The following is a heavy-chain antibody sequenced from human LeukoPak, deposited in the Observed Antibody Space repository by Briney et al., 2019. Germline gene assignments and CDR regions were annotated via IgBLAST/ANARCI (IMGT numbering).Heavy chain of an antibody. CDR3: ARDRSASYRFDY. CDR2: IYTSGST. D-gene: IGHD1-26*01. J-gene: IGHJ4*02. CDR1: GDSISGYY. Sequence: TSETLSLTCSVSGDSISGYYWSWIRQPAGKGLEWIGRIYTSGSTNYNPSLKSRVTMSVDTSKNHFSLNLSSATAADTAVYYCARDRSASYRFDYWGQGTLVTVSS. V-gene: IGHV4-4*07.